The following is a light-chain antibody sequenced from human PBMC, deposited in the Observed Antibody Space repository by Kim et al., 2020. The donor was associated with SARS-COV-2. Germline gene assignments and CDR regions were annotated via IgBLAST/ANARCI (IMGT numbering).Light chain of an antibody. CDR3: CSYAGSNTYV. CDR1: SSDVGNYNI. J-gene: IGLJ1*01. CDR2: EGS. Sequence: QSVLTQPASVSGSPGQSITISCTGTSSDVGNYNIVSWYQQFPGKAPKLLIYEGSKRPAGVSTRFSGSKSGITASLTISGLQAEDEADYYCCSYAGSNTYVFGTGTKVTVL. V-gene: IGLV2-23*01.